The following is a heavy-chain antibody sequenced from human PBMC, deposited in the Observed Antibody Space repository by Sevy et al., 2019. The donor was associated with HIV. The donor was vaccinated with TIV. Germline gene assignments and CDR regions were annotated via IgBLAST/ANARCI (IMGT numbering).Heavy chain of an antibody. CDR1: GDSISSHY. V-gene: IGHV4-4*07. D-gene: IGHD3-9*01. CDR3: ARDIGYAVSKRYFYSAMDV. CDR2: MYISGNT. Sequence: SETLSLTCTVSGDSISSHYWSWIRQPAGKGLEWIGNMYISGNTNYNPSLKSRVTMLLDTPKNQFSQGLTSVTAADTAVYDCARDIGYAVSKRYFYSAMDVWGQGTTVTVSS. J-gene: IGHJ6*02.